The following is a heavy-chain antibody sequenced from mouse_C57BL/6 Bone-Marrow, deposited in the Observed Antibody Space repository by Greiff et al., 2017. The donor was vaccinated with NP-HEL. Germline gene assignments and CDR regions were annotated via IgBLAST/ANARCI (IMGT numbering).Heavy chain of an antibody. J-gene: IGHJ2*01. CDR1: GYAFTNYL. D-gene: IGHD2-3*01. CDR3: ARVYDGYSYYFDY. V-gene: IGHV1-54*01. Sequence: VKLQQSGAELVRPGTSVKVSCKASGYAFTNYLIEWVKQRPGQGLEWIGVINPGSGGTNYNEKFKGKATLTADKSSSTAYMQLSSLTSEDSAVYFCARVYDGYSYYFDYWGQGTTLTVSS. CDR2: INPGSGGT.